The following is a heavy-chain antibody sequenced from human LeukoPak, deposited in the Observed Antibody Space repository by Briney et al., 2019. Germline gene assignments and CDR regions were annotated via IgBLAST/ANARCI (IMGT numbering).Heavy chain of an antibody. CDR3: ARSHRYSSSWYSDY. J-gene: IGHJ4*02. V-gene: IGHV4-4*07. CDR1: GGSISSYY. CDR2: IYTSGST. Sequence: SETLSLTCTVSGGSISSYYWSWIRQPAGKGLEWIGRIYTSGSTNYNPSLKSRVTMSVDTSKKQFSLKLRSMTAADTAVYYCARSHRYSSSWYSDYWGQGTLVTVSS. D-gene: IGHD6-13*01.